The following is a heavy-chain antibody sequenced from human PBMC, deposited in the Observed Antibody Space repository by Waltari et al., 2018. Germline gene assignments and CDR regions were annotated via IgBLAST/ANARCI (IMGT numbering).Heavy chain of an antibody. CDR2: IYYRGST. CDR3: ARGYYGTGWFDP. D-gene: IGHD3-3*01. CDR1: GGSISSYY. J-gene: IGHJ5*02. Sequence: QVQLQESGPGLVKPSETLSLTCTVSGGSISSYYWSWIRQPPGKGLEWIWYIYYRGSTNYHPSLKSRVTISVDTSKNQFSLKLSPVTAADTAVYYCARGYYGTGWFDPWGQGTLVTVSS. V-gene: IGHV4-59*01.